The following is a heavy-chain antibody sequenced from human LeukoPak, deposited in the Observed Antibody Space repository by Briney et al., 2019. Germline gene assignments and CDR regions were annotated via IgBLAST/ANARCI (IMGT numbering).Heavy chain of an antibody. CDR1: GGPLSAYY. Sequence: PSETLSLTCTVSGGPLSAYYWTWIRQPPGKGLEWIGCIYDSGSTNYNPSLKSRVTISVDTSKNQFSLKLTSVTAADTAVYYCATGETGSTLGGYWGQGTLVTVSS. V-gene: IGHV4-59*01. CDR3: ATGETGSTLGGY. J-gene: IGHJ4*02. CDR2: IYDSGST. D-gene: IGHD1-1*01.